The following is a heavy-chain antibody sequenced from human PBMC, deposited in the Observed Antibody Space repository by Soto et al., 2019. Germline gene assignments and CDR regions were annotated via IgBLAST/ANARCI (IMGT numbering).Heavy chain of an antibody. Sequence: EVQVVESGGGLVQPGGSLRLSCAASGFTFSSNSMNWVRQAPGKGLEWISYISSSGSTIYADSVKGRFTISRDNAKNSLYLHINSLRDEDTAWYYCARVIWSCHLKSDLWGQGTLVTVSS. V-gene: IGHV3-48*02. J-gene: IGHJ5*02. CDR3: ARVIWSCHLKSDL. D-gene: IGHD3-3*01. CDR2: ISSSGSTI. CDR1: GFTFSSNS.